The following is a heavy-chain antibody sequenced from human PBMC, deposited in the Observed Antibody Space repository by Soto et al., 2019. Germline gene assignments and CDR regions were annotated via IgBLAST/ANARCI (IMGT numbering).Heavy chain of an antibody. CDR2: INTYNGNT. CDR1: GYIFTNSG. CDR3: ARGGAIWFGELSTDY. J-gene: IGHJ4*02. D-gene: IGHD3-10*01. Sequence: QIQLVQSGAELKKPGASVKVSCKASGYIFTNSGVTWVRQAPGQGLEWMGWINTYNGNTIYAQKLQGRVTMTTDTSTSAVYMALRSRRSDDTDVYYCARGGAIWFGELSTDYRGQATLVTVSS. V-gene: IGHV1-18*01.